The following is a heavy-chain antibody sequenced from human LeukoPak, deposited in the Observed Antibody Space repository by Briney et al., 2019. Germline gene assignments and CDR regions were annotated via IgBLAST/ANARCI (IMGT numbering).Heavy chain of an antibody. Sequence: SETLSLTCTVSGGSISSNGYYWAWFRQPPGKGLEWIGSIYYSGGTYYNPSLKSRVTISIDTSKNQFSLKLRSVTAADTAVYYCARDLVGYYYDSSGSSYFDFWGQGTLVTVSS. CDR2: IYYSGGT. CDR3: ARDLVGYYYDSSGSSYFDF. D-gene: IGHD3-22*01. V-gene: IGHV4-39*07. J-gene: IGHJ4*02. CDR1: GGSISSNGYY.